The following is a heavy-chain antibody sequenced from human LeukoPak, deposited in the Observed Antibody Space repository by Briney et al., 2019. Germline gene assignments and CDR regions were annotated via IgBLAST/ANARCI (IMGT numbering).Heavy chain of an antibody. CDR1: GFTFSSYA. D-gene: IGHD5-18*01. Sequence: GGSLRLSCAASGFTFSSYAMHWVRQAPGKGLEWVSGISWNSGSIGYADSVKGRFTISRDNAKNSLYLQMNSLRAEDTALYYCAKGKGYSYGHDFDYWGQGTLVTVSS. CDR2: ISWNSGSI. J-gene: IGHJ4*02. V-gene: IGHV3-9*01. CDR3: AKGKGYSYGHDFDY.